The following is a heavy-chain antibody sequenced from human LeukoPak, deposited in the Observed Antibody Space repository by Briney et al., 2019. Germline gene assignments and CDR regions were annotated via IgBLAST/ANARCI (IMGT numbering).Heavy chain of an antibody. Sequence: SETLSLTGTGSGGTMRSYYWSWIRQPPGKGLEWIGYIYYRGITNYNPSLKSRVTISVDTSKNQFSLKLSSVTAADTAVYYCARLGRDSSGYYYGDYYYYYMDVWGKGTTVTVSS. CDR3: ARLGRDSSGYYYGDYYYYYMDV. CDR2: IYYRGIT. CDR1: GGTMRSYY. V-gene: IGHV4-59*12. J-gene: IGHJ6*03. D-gene: IGHD3-22*01.